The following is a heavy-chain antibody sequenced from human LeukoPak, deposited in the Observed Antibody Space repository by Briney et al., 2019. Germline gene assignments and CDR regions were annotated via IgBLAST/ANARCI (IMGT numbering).Heavy chain of an antibody. CDR3: AKDRESSSWYDY. CDR1: GFTFSSYA. CDR2: ISESGGRT. J-gene: IGHJ4*02. Sequence: GGSLRLSCAASGFTFSSYAMSWVGQAPGKGLECVPVISESGGRTYCVGSVKGRFTISRDNSKATLYLQMNSLRAEDTAVYYCAKDRESSSWYDYWGQGTLVTVSS. V-gene: IGHV3-23*01. D-gene: IGHD6-13*01.